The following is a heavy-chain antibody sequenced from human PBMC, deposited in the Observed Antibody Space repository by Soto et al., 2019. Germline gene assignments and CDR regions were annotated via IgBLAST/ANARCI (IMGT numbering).Heavy chain of an antibody. J-gene: IGHJ4*02. CDR3: ASGATVVTTYFDY. CDR1: GFTFSSYS. V-gene: IGHV3-21*01. D-gene: IGHD4-17*01. CDR2: ISSSSSYI. Sequence: GGSLRLSCAASGFTFSSYSMNWVRQAPGKGLEWVSSISSSSSYIYYADSVKGRFTISRDNAKNSLYLQMNSLRAEDTAVYYCASGATVVTTYFDYWGQGTLVTVSS.